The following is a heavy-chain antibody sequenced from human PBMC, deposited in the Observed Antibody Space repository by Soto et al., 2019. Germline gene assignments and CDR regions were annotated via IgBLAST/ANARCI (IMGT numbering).Heavy chain of an antibody. Sequence: GGSLRLSCAASGFVFNSYEMNWVRQAPGKGLVWLAYISSSFSTNYADSVKGRFTISRDNAKNSVYLQMSGLRPDDSAVYYCARDLSPYYGEGFDVWGQGTVVTVSS. CDR3: ARDLSPYYGEGFDV. D-gene: IGHD3-16*01. V-gene: IGHV3-48*03. CDR2: ISSSFST. J-gene: IGHJ3*01. CDR1: GFVFNSYE.